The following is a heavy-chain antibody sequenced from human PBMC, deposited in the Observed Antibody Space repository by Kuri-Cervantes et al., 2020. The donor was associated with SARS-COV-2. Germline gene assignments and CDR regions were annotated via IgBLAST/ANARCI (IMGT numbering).Heavy chain of an antibody. CDR1: GGTFSSYA. D-gene: IGHD3-10*01. CDR2: IIPIFGTA. Sequence: SVKVSCKASGGTFSSYAISWVRQAPGQGLEWMGGIIPIFGTANYAQKFQGRVTMTRATSISTAFMEFSSLRSDDTAVYYCARVPITVTHGGGMDVWGQGTTVTVSS. J-gene: IGHJ6*02. V-gene: IGHV1-69*06. CDR3: ARVPITVTHGGGMDV.